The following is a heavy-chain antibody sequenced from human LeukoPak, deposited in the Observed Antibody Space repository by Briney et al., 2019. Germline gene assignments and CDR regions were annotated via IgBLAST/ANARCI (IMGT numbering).Heavy chain of an antibody. D-gene: IGHD3-22*01. CDR1: GFTLSRYG. CDR2: INSEGSST. Sequence: GGSLRLSCAASGFTLSRYGMNWVRQAAGKWLVWVSRINSEGSSTTYADSVKGRFTISKDNANNTLILQMNSLRAEDTAVYYCARDYYSRFDYWGQGTLVTVSS. J-gene: IGHJ4*02. CDR3: ARDYYSRFDY. V-gene: IGHV3-74*01.